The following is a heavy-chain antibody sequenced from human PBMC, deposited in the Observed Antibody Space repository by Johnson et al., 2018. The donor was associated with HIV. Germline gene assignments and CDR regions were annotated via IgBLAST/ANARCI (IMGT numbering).Heavy chain of an antibody. CDR3: AKDKVAWGAMVGGGALDI. Sequence: VQLVESGGGLVQPGRSLRLSCAASGFTFDDYAMHWVRQAPGKGLEWVSGISWNSGSIGYADSVKGRFTISRDNAKNSLYLQMNSLRAEDTALYYCAKDKVAWGAMVGGGALDIWGQGTMVTVSS. J-gene: IGHJ3*02. CDR1: GFTFDDYA. D-gene: IGHD5-18*01. V-gene: IGHV3-9*01. CDR2: ISWNSGSI.